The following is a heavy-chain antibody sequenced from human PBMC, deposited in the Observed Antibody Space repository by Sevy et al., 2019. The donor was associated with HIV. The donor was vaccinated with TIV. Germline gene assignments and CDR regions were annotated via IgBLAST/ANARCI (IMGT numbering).Heavy chain of an antibody. CDR1: GASISSFF. D-gene: IGHD1-1*01. V-gene: IGHV4-59*01. CDR2: ISYIGNT. J-gene: IGHJ3*01. CDR3: ARDRGNYLSRHDAFEL. Sequence: SETLSLTCTVSGASISSFFWSWIRQPPGKRLEWIGYISYIGNTDYNPSLKSRVTISVDKSKNQFSLKLSSVTPADTAVYYCARDRGNYLSRHDAFELWGQGTVVTVSS.